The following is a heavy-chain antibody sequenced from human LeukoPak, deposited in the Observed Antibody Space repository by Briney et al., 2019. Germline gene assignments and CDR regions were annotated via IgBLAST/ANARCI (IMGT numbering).Heavy chain of an antibody. V-gene: IGHV1-2*02. CDR2: VNPFSGGT. J-gene: IGHJ4*02. CDR1: GYTFTAYY. Sequence: ASVKVSCKASGYTFTAYYIHWLRQAPGQGLEWMGWVNPFSGGTIPAQKFQDRVTMTKDTSINTVYMELSSLRSDDTAVYYCARVKDSSSWHYFDFWGQGTLVTVSS. D-gene: IGHD6-13*01. CDR3: ARVKDSSSWHYFDF.